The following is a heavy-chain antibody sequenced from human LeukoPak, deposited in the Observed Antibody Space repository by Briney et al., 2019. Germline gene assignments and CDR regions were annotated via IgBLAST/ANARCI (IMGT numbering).Heavy chain of an antibody. D-gene: IGHD3-3*01. CDR2: IIPIFGTA. CDR1: GGTXXXYA. CDR3: ARGRFGVVIAGLYYYYGMDV. Sequence: XVSCXXXGGTXXXYAISWVRQAPGQGLEWMGGIIPIFGTANYAQKFQGRVTITADESTSTAYMELSSLRSEDTAVYYCARGRFGVVIAGLYYYYGMDVWGQGTTVTVSS. J-gene: IGHJ6*02. V-gene: IGHV1-69*01.